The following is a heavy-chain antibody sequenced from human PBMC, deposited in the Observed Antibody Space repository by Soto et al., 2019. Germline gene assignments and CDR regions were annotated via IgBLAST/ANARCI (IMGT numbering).Heavy chain of an antibody. CDR1: GGSIRSTTYY. D-gene: IGHD1-20*01. CDR3: ARHVDGGYNRLDN. J-gene: IGHJ4*02. CDR2: IYYSGST. V-gene: IGHV4-39*01. Sequence: SETLSLTCNVSGGSIRSTTYYLGWIRQPPGKGLEWIASIYYSGSTYYNPSLKSRVTISVDTSKNQFSLNLNSVIAADTAMYYCARHVDGGYNRLDNWGQGTLVTVSS.